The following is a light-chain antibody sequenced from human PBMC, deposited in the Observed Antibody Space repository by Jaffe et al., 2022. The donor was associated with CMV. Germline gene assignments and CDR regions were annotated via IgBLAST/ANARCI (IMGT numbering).Light chain of an antibody. V-gene: IGKV3-15*01. J-gene: IGKJ4*01. CDR2: GAS. CDR1: EDINNN. Sequence: EVVMTQSPATVSVSPGERATLSCRASEDINNNLAWYQKKPGQAPRLLIYGASTRATGVPARFSGSGSGTDFTFTISSLQSEDSAVYYCQQYDHWPPLTFGGGTKVEIK. CDR3: QQYDHWPPLT.